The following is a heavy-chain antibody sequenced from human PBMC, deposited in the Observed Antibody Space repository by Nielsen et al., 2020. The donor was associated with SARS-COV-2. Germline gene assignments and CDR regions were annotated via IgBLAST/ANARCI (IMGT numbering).Heavy chain of an antibody. J-gene: IGHJ5*02. CDR1: GYTFTSYY. V-gene: IGHV1-8*02. D-gene: IGHD3-10*01. Sequence: ASVKVSCKASGYTFTSYYIHWVRQATGQGLEWMGWMNPNSGNTGYAQKFQGRVTMTRNTSISTAYMELSSLRSEDTAVYYCARGLVTMVRGVIIPYNWFDPWGQGTLVTVSS. CDR3: ARGLVTMVRGVIIPYNWFDP. CDR2: MNPNSGNT.